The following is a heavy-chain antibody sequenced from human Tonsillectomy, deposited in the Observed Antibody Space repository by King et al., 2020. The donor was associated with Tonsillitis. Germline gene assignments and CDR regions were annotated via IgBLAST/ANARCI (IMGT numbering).Heavy chain of an antibody. CDR2: ISSGSTYI. Sequence: VQLVASGGGLVKPGGSLRLSCAASGFTFSSYSMNWVRQAPGKGLEWVSSISSGSTYINYADSLKGRFTISRDNAKNSLYLQMNSLRAEDTAVYYCARECSSTSCYTPDFDYWGQGTLVTVSS. J-gene: IGHJ4*02. V-gene: IGHV3-21*01. CDR1: GFTFSSYS. D-gene: IGHD2-2*02. CDR3: ARECSSTSCYTPDFDY.